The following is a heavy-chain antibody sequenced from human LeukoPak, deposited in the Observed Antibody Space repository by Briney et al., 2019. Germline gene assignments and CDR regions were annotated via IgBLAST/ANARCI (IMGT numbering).Heavy chain of an antibody. D-gene: IGHD3-22*01. J-gene: IGHJ3*02. V-gene: IGHV3-53*01. CDR3: ASLSSGDAFDI. CDR2: IYSGGST. CDR1: GFSFSTNY. Sequence: GGSLRLSCAASGFSFSTNYMSWVRQAPGKGLEWVSVIYSGGSTYYADSVKGRFTISRDNSKNTLYLQMNSLRAEDTAVYYCASLSSGDAFDIWGQGTMVTVSS.